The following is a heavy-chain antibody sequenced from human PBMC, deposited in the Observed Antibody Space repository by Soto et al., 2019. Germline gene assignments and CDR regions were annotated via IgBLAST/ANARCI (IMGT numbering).Heavy chain of an antibody. V-gene: IGHV3-23*01. CDR3: YKDSPPQSFDI. J-gene: IGHJ3*02. CDR1: GFTFTNHA. CDR2: IINSGDLT. Sequence: PGGSLRLSCTASGFTFTNHAITWVRQAPGKGLEWVSRIINSGDLTYYADSVKGRFTISRDNSKDTVYLLMNSLRAEDTAVYYCYKDSPPQSFDIWGQGTMVTVSS.